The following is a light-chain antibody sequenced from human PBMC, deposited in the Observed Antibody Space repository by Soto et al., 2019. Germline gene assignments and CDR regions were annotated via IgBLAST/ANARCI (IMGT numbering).Light chain of an antibody. Sequence: DIQMTQSPSTLSASVGDRVNITCRASQSIRGWWAWYQKKPGKAPKVLIYGASRLPSGVPSRFSGSGSETEFTLTISDLQPDDFATYYCQHSNTYLCTFXQGTKVDIK. V-gene: IGKV1-5*01. J-gene: IGKJ2*02. CDR3: QHSNTYLCT. CDR1: QSIRGW. CDR2: GAS.